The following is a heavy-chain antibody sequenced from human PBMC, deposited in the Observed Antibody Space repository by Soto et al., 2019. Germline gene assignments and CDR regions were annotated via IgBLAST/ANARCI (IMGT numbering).Heavy chain of an antibody. CDR3: ARHRVPSVYDPIPGCFDS. D-gene: IGHD5-12*01. Sequence: QLQLQESGPGLVKPSETLSLTCTVSGGSISSSSSYWGWIRQPPGKGLEWIGCMSYSGSTYNNPSLKSRVALSVDTSQSRISLKLTSVPAADTAVYYCARHRVPSVYDPIPGCFDSWGQGILVTASS. CDR2: MSYSGST. J-gene: IGHJ4*02. CDR1: GGSISSSSSY. V-gene: IGHV4-39*01.